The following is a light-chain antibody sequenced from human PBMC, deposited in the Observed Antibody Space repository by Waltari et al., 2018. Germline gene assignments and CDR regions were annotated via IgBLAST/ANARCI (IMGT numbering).Light chain of an antibody. CDR2: GAS. V-gene: IGKV3-15*01. J-gene: IGKJ2*01. Sequence: EIVMTQSPATLSVSPGERATLSCRASQSVSSNLAWYQQKPGHAPRLLIYGASTRATGIPARFSGSGSGTEFTLTISSLQSEDFAVYYCQQYNNWPPTFGQGTKLEIK. CDR1: QSVSSN. CDR3: QQYNNWPPT.